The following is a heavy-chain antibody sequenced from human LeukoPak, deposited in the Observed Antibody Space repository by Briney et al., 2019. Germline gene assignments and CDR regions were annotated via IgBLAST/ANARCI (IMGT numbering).Heavy chain of an antibody. D-gene: IGHD3-22*01. CDR2: ISSSGSTV. J-gene: IGHJ4*02. Sequence: PGGSLRLSCAASGFTFSDYYMSWIRQAPGQGLEWVAYISSSGSTVYYADSVKGRFTISRDNAKNSLFLQMNSLRAEDTADYYCAREKFYDNSGYDYWGQGTLVTVSS. CDR1: GFTFSDYY. CDR3: AREKFYDNSGYDY. V-gene: IGHV3-11*04.